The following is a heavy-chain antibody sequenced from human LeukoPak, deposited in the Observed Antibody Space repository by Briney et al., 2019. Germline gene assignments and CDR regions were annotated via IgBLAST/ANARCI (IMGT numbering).Heavy chain of an antibody. V-gene: IGHV4-39*01. J-gene: IGHJ4*02. CDR1: GGSISSSSYY. CDR3: ARQEAWDRGFDY. Sequence: SETLSLTCTVSGGSISSSSYYWGWIRQPPGKGLEWIGSIYYSGSTYYNPSLKSRVTISVDTSKNQFSLKLSSVTAADTAVYYCARQEAWDRGFDYWDQGTLVTVSS. CDR2: IYYSGST. D-gene: IGHD1-26*01.